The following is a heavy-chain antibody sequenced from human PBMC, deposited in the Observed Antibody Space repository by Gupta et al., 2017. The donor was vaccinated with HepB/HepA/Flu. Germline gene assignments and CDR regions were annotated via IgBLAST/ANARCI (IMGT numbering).Heavy chain of an antibody. CDR3: ARHRRDIVVVPAALPCWFDP. CDR1: GGSISSSRYY. D-gene: IGHD2-2*01. Sequence: HLQLQESGPGLVKPSETLSLTCTVSGGSISSSRYYWGWIRQPLGKGLEWIGSIYYSGSTYYNPSLKSRVTISVDTSKNQFSLKLSSVTAADTAVYYCARHRRDIVVVPAALPCWFDPWGQGTLVTVSS. V-gene: IGHV4-39*01. CDR2: IYYSGST. J-gene: IGHJ5*02.